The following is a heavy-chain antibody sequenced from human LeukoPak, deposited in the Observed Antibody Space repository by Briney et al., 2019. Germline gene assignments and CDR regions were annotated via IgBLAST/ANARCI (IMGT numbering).Heavy chain of an antibody. CDR3: ARDRAVALPTYFYYMDV. Sequence: QPGRSLRLSCAASGFTFPTYVIHWVRQAPGKGLEWVAVISQTGSIETYADPVRGRFSISRDNSDSTVYLQMNSLKTEDTAVYYCARDRAVALPTYFYYMDVWGKGITVIVSS. CDR1: GFTFPTYV. V-gene: IGHV3-30*03. J-gene: IGHJ6*03. D-gene: IGHD2-15*01. CDR2: ISQTGSIE.